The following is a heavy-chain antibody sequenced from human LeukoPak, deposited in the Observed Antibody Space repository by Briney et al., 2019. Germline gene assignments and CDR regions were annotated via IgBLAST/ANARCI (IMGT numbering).Heavy chain of an antibody. V-gene: IGHV3-30*02. CDR2: IRSDGINR. CDR3: AKPYFFPSGSQLYYMDV. Sequence: GGSLRLSCEVSGFTSSSYGMHWVRQAPGKGLEWVAFIRSDGINRHYADSVKGRFTISRNSSMSTLYLQMNRLRDEDTAVYYCAKPYFFPSGSQLYYMDVWGKGTTVTISS. CDR1: GFTSSSYG. J-gene: IGHJ6*03. D-gene: IGHD3-10*01.